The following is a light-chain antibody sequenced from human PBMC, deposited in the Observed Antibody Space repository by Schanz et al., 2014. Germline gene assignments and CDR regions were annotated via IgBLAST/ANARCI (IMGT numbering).Light chain of an antibody. V-gene: IGKV3-20*01. CDR1: QSVHRNY. CDR2: GTS. CDR3: HQYDNSPWT. Sequence: EIVLTQSPGTLSLSPGERATLSCRASQSVHRNYLAWHQQKPGQAPRLLIYGTSIRATGIPDRFSARGSGTDFTLTISRLEPEDFAVYFCHQYDNSPWTFGQGTKVEIK. J-gene: IGKJ1*01.